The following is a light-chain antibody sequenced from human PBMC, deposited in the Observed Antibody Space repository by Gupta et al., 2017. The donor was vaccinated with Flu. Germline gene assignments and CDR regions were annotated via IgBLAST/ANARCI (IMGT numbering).Light chain of an antibody. CDR2: AAS. Sequence: DFQMPQSPSSLSAPVGDRVTITCRASQSISSYLNRYQQKPGKAPKHLIYAASSLQRGVPSRVSCSGCGTDCTLTISSRLAEDDAGDYCQMNDSKPPFTFGHGTKVDIK. CDR1: QSISSY. J-gene: IGKJ3*01. CDR3: QMNDSKPPFT. V-gene: IGKV1-39*01.